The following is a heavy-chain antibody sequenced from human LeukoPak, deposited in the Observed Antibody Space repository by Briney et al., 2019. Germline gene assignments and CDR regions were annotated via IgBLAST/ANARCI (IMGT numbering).Heavy chain of an antibody. Sequence: GASVKVSCKASGYSFTSYDINWVRQATGQGLEWMGWMNPNSGNTACAQRFRGGVTMTRNTSISTAYMELSSLRSEDTAVYYCARGLRSSWGIDYWGQGTLVTVSS. CDR2: MNPNSGNT. CDR1: GYSFTSYD. CDR3: ARGLRSSWGIDY. V-gene: IGHV1-8*01. J-gene: IGHJ4*02. D-gene: IGHD6-13*01.